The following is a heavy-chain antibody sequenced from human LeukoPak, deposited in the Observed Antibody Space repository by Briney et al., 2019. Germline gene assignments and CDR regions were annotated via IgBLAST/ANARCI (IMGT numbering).Heavy chain of an antibody. CDR1: GFTFSSYS. CDR3: ARAVRDSSGYYYDY. Sequence: GGSLRLSCAASGFTFSSYSMHWVRQAPGKGLEWVSLISTSSIYIYYADSVKGRFTISRDNAKSSLYLQINSLRAEDTAVYYCARAVRDSSGYYYDYWGQGTLVTVSS. CDR2: ISTSSIYI. V-gene: IGHV3-21*01. D-gene: IGHD3-22*01. J-gene: IGHJ4*02.